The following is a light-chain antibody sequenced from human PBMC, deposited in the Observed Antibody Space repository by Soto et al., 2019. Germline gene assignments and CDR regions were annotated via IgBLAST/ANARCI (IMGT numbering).Light chain of an antibody. CDR3: MQGSHWPRT. J-gene: IGKJ1*01. CDR2: KVS. CDR1: QSLVNSDGNTY. Sequence: EVVMTQSPLSLPVTLGQPASISCRSSQSLVNSDGNTYLNWFHQRPGQSPRRLIYKVSNRDSGVPDRFSGSESVTDFTLRISRVEAEDVGVYYCMQGSHWPRTFGQGTRVEIK. V-gene: IGKV2-30*01.